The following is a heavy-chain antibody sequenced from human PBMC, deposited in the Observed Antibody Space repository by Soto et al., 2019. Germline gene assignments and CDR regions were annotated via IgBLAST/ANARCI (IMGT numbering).Heavy chain of an antibody. J-gene: IGHJ4*02. D-gene: IGHD5-18*01. CDR2: ISYDGSNK. V-gene: IGHV3-30*18. CDR3: AKDRRIQLYLDY. CDR1: GFTFSSYG. Sequence: VQLVESGGGLVQPGGSLRLSCAASGFTFSSYGMHWVRQAPGKGLEWVAVISYDGSNKYYADSVKGRFTISRDNSKNTLYLQMNSLRAEDTAVYYCAKDRRIQLYLDYWGQGTLVTVSS.